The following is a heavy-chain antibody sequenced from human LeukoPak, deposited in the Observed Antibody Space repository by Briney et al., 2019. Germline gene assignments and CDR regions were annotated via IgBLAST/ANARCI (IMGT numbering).Heavy chain of an antibody. CDR3: AGFPPSGWVPWSAFEI. D-gene: IGHD6-19*01. CDR2: ISSSSSTI. CDR1: GFTLSSYS. J-gene: IGHJ3*02. V-gene: IGHV3-48*01. Sequence: PGGSLRLSCAASGFTLSSYSMNWVRQAPGKGLEWVSYISSSSSTIHYADSVKGRFTISRDNAKNSLYLQMNSLRAEDTAVYYGAGFPPSGWVPWSAFEIWDQGTMVTVSS.